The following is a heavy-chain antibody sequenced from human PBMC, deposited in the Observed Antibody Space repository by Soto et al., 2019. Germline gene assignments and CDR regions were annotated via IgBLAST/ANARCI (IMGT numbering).Heavy chain of an antibody. CDR3: AKDRKDYDILTGYSEVYYYYGMDV. Sequence: GGSLRLSCEVSGFTFSAYGMHWVRQAPGKGLEWVAAISHDGTNKNYGDSVKGRFTISRDNSKKTLYLQMNSLRAEDTAVYYCAKDRKDYDILTGYSEVYYYYGMDVWGHGTTVTVSS. V-gene: IGHV3-30*18. J-gene: IGHJ6*02. CDR2: ISHDGTNK. D-gene: IGHD3-9*01. CDR1: GFTFSAYG.